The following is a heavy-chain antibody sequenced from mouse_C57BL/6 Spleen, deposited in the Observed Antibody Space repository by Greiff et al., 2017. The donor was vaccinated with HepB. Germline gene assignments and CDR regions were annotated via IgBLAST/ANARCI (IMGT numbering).Heavy chain of an antibody. Sequence: VQLQQPGAELVKPGASVKMSCKASGYTFTSYWITWVKQRPGQGLEWIGDIYPGSGSTNYNEKFKSKATLTVDTSSSTAYMQLSSLTSEDSAVYYCARGDSNYWYFDVWGTGTTVTVSS. CDR2: IYPGSGST. CDR1: GYTFTSYW. D-gene: IGHD2-5*01. CDR3: ARGDSNYWYFDV. V-gene: IGHV1-55*01. J-gene: IGHJ1*03.